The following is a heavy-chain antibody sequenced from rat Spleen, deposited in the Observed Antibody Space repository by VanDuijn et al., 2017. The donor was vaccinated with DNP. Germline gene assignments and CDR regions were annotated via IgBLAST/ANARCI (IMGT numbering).Heavy chain of an antibody. CDR3: TRQLGLDY. CDR2: ISTGGGNT. J-gene: IGHJ2*01. CDR1: GFTFSNYY. Sequence: EVKLVESGGGLVQPGRSLKLSCAASGFTFSNYYMAWVRQAPTKGLEWVAYISTGGGNTYYPESVRGRFTISRDDAKNSLYLQMNSLRSEDTATYYCTRQLGLDYWGQGVMVTVSS. V-gene: IGHV5-25*01. D-gene: IGHD5-1*01.